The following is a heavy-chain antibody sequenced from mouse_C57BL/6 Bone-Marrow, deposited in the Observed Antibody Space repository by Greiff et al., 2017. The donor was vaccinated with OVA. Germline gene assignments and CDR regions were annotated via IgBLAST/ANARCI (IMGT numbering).Heavy chain of an antibody. Sequence: EVKLVESGGGLVQPGESLKLSCESNEYEFPSHDMSWVRKTPEKRLELVAAINSDGGSTYYPDTMERLFIIPRDNTKKTLYLQMSSLRSADTALVYCARHADDYGFAYWGQGTLVTVSA. CDR1: EYEFPSHD. D-gene: IGHD2-4*01. J-gene: IGHJ3*01. CDR2: INSDGGST. CDR3: ARHADDYGFAY. V-gene: IGHV5-2*01.